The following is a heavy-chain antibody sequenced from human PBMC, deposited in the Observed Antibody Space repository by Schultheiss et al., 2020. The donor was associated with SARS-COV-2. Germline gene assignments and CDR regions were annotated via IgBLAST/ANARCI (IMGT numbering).Heavy chain of an antibody. V-gene: IGHV3-33*01. CDR1: GFTFSSYG. CDR2: IWYDGSNK. CDR3: ARDQKGYGSTWDY. J-gene: IGHJ4*02. D-gene: IGHD2-2*01. Sequence: SCAASGFTFSSYGMHWVRQAPGKGLEWVAVIWYDGSNKYYADSVKGRFTISRDNAKNSLYLQMKGLRAEDTAVYYCARDQKGYGSTWDYWGQGTLVTVSS.